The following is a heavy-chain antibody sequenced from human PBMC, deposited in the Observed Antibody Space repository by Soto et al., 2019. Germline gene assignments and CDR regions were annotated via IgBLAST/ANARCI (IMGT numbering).Heavy chain of an antibody. V-gene: IGHV3-30*18. CDR1: GFTFSSYG. Sequence: GGSLRLSCAASGFTFSSYGMHWVRQAPGKGLEWVAVISYDGSNKYYADSVKGRFTISRDNSKNTLYLQMNSLRAEDTAVYYCAKDGNSYGSYFYYYMDVWGKGTTVTVSS. D-gene: IGHD5-18*01. CDR2: ISYDGSNK. CDR3: AKDGNSYGSYFYYYMDV. J-gene: IGHJ6*03.